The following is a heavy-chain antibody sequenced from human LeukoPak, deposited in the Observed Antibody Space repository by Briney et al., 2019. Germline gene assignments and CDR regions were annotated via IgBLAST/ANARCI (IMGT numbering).Heavy chain of an antibody. D-gene: IGHD1-26*01. CDR3: ARYSGSFLGWLDP. V-gene: IGHV3-7*01. CDR1: GLTFSSSW. Sequence: GGSLRLSCAASGLTFSSSWMNWVRQAPGKGLEWVANINPAGSQEDYVDSVKGRFTISRDNAKNSVFLQMNSLRAEDTAVYYCARYSGSFLGWLDPWGQGTLVTVSS. CDR2: INPAGSQE. J-gene: IGHJ5*02.